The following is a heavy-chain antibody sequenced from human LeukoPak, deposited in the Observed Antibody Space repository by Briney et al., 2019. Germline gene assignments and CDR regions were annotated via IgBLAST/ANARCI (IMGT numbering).Heavy chain of an antibody. CDR3: ARRSGNSGHDY. CDR1: GFTFSSYN. V-gene: IGHV3-21*01. J-gene: IGHJ4*02. Sequence: GGFLRLSCAASGFTFSSYNMNWVRQAPGKGPEWVSSISRSSDYMSYADSVKGRFTISRDNAKNSLYLQMNSLRAEDTAVYYCARRSGNSGHDYWGQGTLVTVSS. CDR2: ISRSSDYM. D-gene: IGHD4-23*01.